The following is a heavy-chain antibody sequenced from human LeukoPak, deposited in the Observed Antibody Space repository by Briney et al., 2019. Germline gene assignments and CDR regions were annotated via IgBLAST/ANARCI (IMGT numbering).Heavy chain of an antibody. Sequence: PSETLSLTCVVSGYSITNGDYWGWIRQSPGEGLEWIASIYNSASTHYNPSLRSRVTILVDTSKNEFSLKMRSVTAADTAVYYCAKNSTSGFFDYWGQGTLATVSS. J-gene: IGHJ4*02. V-gene: IGHV4-38-2*01. CDR2: IYNSAST. CDR1: GYSITNGDY. D-gene: IGHD3-10*01. CDR3: AKNSTSGFFDY.